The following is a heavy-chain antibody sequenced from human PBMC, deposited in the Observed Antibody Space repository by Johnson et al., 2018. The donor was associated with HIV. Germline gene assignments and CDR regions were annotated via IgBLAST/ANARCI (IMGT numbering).Heavy chain of an antibody. Sequence: QMQLVESGGGVVQPGRSLRLSCAASGFTFSSYGMHWVRQAPGKGLEWVAVISYDGSNKYYADSVKGRFTISRDNSKNTLYLQMNSLRAEDTAVYYCAKDRNYDILSIWGQGTVVTVSS. J-gene: IGHJ3*02. CDR3: AKDRNYDILSI. D-gene: IGHD3-9*01. CDR1: GFTFSSYG. V-gene: IGHV3-30*18. CDR2: ISYDGSNK.